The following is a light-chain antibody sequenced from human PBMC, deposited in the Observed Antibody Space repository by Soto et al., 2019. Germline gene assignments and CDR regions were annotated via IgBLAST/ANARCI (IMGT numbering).Light chain of an antibody. J-gene: IGKJ4*02. CDR2: KAS. CDR1: QNIRSW. CDR3: QQYDSSST. V-gene: IGKV1-5*03. Sequence: DIQMTQSPSTLSASVGDRVTITCRASQNIRSWLAWYQQKPGKAPRLLIYKASSLESGVPSRFSGSGSGTEFTLTISSLQPDYSATYYCQQYDSSSTFGGGTKVEIK.